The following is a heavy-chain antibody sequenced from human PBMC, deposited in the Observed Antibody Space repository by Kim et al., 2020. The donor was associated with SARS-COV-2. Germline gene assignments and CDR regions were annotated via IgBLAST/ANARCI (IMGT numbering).Heavy chain of an antibody. CDR3: ARGGSNYYDRSNDFDY. CDR1: GYTFTGYY. J-gene: IGHJ4*02. CDR2: INPNSGGT. V-gene: IGHV1-2*06. D-gene: IGHD3-22*01. Sequence: ASVKVSCKASGYTFTGYYMHWVRQAPGQGLEWMGRINPNSGGTNYAQKFQGRVTMTRDTSISTAYMELSRLRSDDTAVYYCARGGSNYYDRSNDFDYWGQGTLVTVSS.